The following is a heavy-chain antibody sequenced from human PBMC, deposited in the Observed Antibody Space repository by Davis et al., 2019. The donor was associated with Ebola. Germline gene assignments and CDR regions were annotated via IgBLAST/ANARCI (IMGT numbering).Heavy chain of an antibody. Sequence: GESLKISCAASGFAFSNYWMTWVRQAPGKGLERVANLKQDGSEKNYADSVKGRFTISRDNAKNSLFLQMNSLRAEDTAIYYCARARYSDYWGQGTLVTVSS. D-gene: IGHD3-9*01. J-gene: IGHJ4*02. V-gene: IGHV3-7*01. CDR2: LKQDGSEK. CDR3: ARARYSDY. CDR1: GFAFSNYW.